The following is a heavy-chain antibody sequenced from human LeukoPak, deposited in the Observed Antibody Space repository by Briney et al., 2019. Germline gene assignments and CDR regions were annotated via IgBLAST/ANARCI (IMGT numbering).Heavy chain of an antibody. J-gene: IGHJ1*01. Sequence: GGSLRLSCAVSGFTFSSYAMSWVRQAPGKGLEWVSAISGSGGSTYYADSVKGRFTISRDNSKNTLYLQMNSLRAEDTAVYYCAKDPLPYCGGDCYSVHWGQGTLVTVSS. D-gene: IGHD2-21*02. CDR2: ISGSGGST. V-gene: IGHV3-23*01. CDR1: GFTFSSYA. CDR3: AKDPLPYCGGDCYSVH.